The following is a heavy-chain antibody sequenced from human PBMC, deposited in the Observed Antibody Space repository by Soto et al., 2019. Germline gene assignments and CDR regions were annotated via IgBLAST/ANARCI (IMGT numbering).Heavy chain of an antibody. D-gene: IGHD3-3*01. CDR2: INRDGSST. CDR1: GFTLSGYW. V-gene: IGHV3-74*01. CDR3: RSGFEI. Sequence: PGGSLRLSCAASGFTLSGYWIHWVRQAPGEGLVWVSGINRDGSSTFYADSVKGRFTISRDDAKNMVYLQMNTLRVEDTAVYYCRSGFEIWAQGTLVTVSS. J-gene: IGHJ4*01.